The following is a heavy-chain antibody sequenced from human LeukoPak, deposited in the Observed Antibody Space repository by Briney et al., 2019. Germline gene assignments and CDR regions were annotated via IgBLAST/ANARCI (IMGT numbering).Heavy chain of an antibody. CDR2: ISSTSKYI. CDR3: ARVGRTFGGVIVSAGGRLGLPPHFDY. J-gene: IGHJ4*02. CDR1: GFTFSSYA. D-gene: IGHD3-16*02. Sequence: PGGSLRLSCAASGFTFSSYAMSWVRQAPGKGLEWVSSISSTSKYIYYADSVKGRFTISRDNSKNTLYLQMNSLRAEDTAVYYCARVGRTFGGVIVSAGGRLGLPPHFDYWGQGTLVTVSS. V-gene: IGHV3-21*04.